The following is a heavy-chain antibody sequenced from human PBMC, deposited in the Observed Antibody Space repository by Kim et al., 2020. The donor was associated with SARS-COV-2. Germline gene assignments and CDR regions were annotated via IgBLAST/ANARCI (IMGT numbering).Heavy chain of an antibody. CDR3: VRVEPYSDSGPPYFDL. D-gene: IGHD4-17*01. Sequence: GASLKISCHGSGYTFTKYWIAWVRQMSGKGLEWMGRIDPRDSYATYNTSFQGHVLMFVNRSISTAYLQCDSLGASDTGMYYCVRVEPYSDSGPPYFDLWGKGTRVTVSS. CDR2: IDPRDSYA. V-gene: IGHV5-10-1*01. J-gene: IGHJ4*02. CDR1: GYTFTKYW.